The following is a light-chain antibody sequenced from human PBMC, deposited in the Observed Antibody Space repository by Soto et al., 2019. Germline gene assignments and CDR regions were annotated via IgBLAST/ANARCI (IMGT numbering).Light chain of an antibody. V-gene: IGKV1-39*01. J-gene: IGKJ5*01. CDR2: AAS. CDR1: QSITDY. CDR3: QQTHITPFT. Sequence: DIQMTQSPSSLSASVGDRVTITCRASQSITDYLNWYQQKPGKAPKLLIYAASSLQSGVPSRFSASGSGTDFSLTISRLQPEDFATYFCQQTHITPFTGGQGTRLEIK.